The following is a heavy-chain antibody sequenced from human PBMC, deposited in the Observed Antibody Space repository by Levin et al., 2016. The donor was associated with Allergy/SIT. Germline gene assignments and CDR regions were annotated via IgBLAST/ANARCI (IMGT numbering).Heavy chain of an antibody. CDR1: GGSISGYY. V-gene: IGHV4-4*07. D-gene: IGHD2-15*01. CDR2: VYASGNT. J-gene: IGHJ4*02. CDR3: ASLSGYCSGGSCYGY. Sequence: GSLRLSCTVSGGSISGYYWSWIRQPAGKGLEWIGRVYASGNTNYNPSLRSRVAMSLDTSKSQFSLKLNSVTAADTAVYYCASLSGYCSGGSCYGYWGQGTLVTVSS.